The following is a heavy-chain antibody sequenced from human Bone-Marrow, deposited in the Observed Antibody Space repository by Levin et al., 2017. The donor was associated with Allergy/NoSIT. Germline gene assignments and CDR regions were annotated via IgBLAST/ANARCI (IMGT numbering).Heavy chain of an antibody. CDR2: IYWDDDK. J-gene: IGHJ3*02. D-gene: IGHD2-2*02. Sequence: SGPTLVKPTQTLTLTCTFSGFSLSTSGVGVGWIRQPPGKALEWLALIYWDDDKRYSPSLKSRLTITKDTSKNQVVLTMTNMDPVDTATYYCAHSSYCSSTSCYTDDAFDIWGQGTMVTVSS. V-gene: IGHV2-5*02. CDR3: AHSSYCSSTSCYTDDAFDI. CDR1: GFSLSTSGVG.